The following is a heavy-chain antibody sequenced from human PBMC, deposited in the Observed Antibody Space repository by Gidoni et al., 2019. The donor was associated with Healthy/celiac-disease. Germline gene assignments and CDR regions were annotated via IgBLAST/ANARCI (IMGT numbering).Heavy chain of an antibody. CDR3: AREGGGDYGPGFDY. D-gene: IGHD4-17*01. J-gene: IGHJ4*02. CDR1: GFTFSSYG. V-gene: IGHV3-33*01. Sequence: QVQLVESGGCVVQPGRYLRLSCAATGFTFSSYGMHWVRPAPGKGLEWVAVIWYDGSNKYYADSVEGRFTISRDNSKNTLYLQMNSLRAEDTAVYYCAREGGGDYGPGFDYWGQGTLVTVSS. CDR2: IWYDGSNK.